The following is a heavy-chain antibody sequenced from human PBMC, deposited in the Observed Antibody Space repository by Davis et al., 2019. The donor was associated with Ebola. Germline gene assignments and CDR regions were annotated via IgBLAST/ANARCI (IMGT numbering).Heavy chain of an antibody. CDR1: GYSFTSYW. D-gene: IGHD4-17*01. V-gene: IGHV5-51*01. J-gene: IGHJ6*02. Sequence: GESLKISCKGSGYSFTSYWIGWVRQMPGKGLEWMGIIYPGDSDTRYSPSFQGQVTISADKSISTAYLQWSSLKASDTAMYYCARVNGDYASGYYYGMDVWGQGTTVTVSS. CDR2: IYPGDSDT. CDR3: ARVNGDYASGYYYGMDV.